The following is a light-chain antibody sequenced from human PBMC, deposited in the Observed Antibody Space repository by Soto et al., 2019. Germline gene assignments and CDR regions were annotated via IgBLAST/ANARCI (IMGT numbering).Light chain of an antibody. J-gene: IGLJ3*02. CDR3: SSYTSSSTLEV. V-gene: IGLV2-14*01. CDR1: SSDVGLYDF. CDR2: EVS. Sequence: QSALTQPASVSGSPGQSITISCTGASSDVGLYDFVSWYQHHPGKAPKLLIFEVSYRPSGVSSRFSGSKSGNTASLTISGLQAEDEADYYCSSYTSSSTLEVFGGGTKLTVL.